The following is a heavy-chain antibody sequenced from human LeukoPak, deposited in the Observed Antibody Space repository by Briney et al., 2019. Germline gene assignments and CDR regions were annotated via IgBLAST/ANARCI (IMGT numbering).Heavy chain of an antibody. CDR1: GYTFTDYY. CDR3: AKSREYSTSSPFDY. Sequence: GASVKVSCKGSGYTFTDYYLHWVRQAPGQGLEWMGRIHPNSGGIKYVQKFQGRVTVTRDTSISTAYMELSSLRSDDTAVYYCAKSREYSTSSPFDYWGQGTLVTVSS. D-gene: IGHD6-6*01. CDR2: IHPNSGGI. V-gene: IGHV1-2*06. J-gene: IGHJ4*02.